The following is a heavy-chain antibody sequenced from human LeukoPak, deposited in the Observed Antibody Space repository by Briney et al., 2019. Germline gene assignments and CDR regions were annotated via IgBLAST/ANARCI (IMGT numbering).Heavy chain of an antibody. D-gene: IGHD2-15*01. CDR3: AKTVCSGGSCPRRGWFDP. J-gene: IGHJ5*02. V-gene: IGHV3-23*01. Sequence: GGSLRLSCAASGFTFSSYAMSWVRQAPGKGLEWVSVISGSGASTYYADSVKGRFTISRDNSKNTLYLQMNSLRAEDTAVYYCAKTVCSGGSCPRRGWFDPWGQGTLVTVSS. CDR2: ISGSGAST. CDR1: GFTFSSYA.